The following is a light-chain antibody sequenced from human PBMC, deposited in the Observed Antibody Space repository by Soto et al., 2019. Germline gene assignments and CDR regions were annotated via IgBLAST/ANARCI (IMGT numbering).Light chain of an antibody. CDR1: SSNIGNNY. CDR3: GTWDSSLSAGPW. V-gene: IGLV1-51*01. CDR2: DNN. J-gene: IGLJ3*02. Sequence: HSVLTQPPSVSAAPGQKVTISCSGSSSNIGNNYVSWYQQLPGTAPKLLIYDNNKRPSGIPDRFSGSKSGTSATLGITGLQTGDEADYYCGTWDSSLSAGPWFGGGTKLTVL.